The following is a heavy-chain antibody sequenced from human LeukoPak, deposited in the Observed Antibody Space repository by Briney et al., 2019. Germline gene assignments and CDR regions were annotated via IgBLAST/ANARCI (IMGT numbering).Heavy chain of an antibody. CDR1: GFTFSSYG. CDR3: AKDPLWFGEGDAFDI. V-gene: IGHV3-30*18. CDR2: ISYDGSNK. J-gene: IGHJ3*02. D-gene: IGHD3-10*01. Sequence: GRSLRLSCAASGFTFSSYGMHWVRQAPGKGLEWVAVISYDGSNKYYADSVKGRFTISRDNSKNTLYLQTNSLRAEDTAVYYCAKDPLWFGEGDAFDIWGQGTMVTVSS.